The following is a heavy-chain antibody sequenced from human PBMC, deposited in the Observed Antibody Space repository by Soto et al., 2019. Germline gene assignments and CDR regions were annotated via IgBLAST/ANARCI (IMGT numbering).Heavy chain of an antibody. CDR1: GYTFTRHT. V-gene: IGHV1-3*01. CDR3: AREPEDGVPGDY. D-gene: IGHD3-3*01. CDR2: IIVSNGSP. Sequence: QVQLVQSGAEVKEPGASVRVSCKASGYTFTRHTLHWARQAPGQGLEWMGWIIVSNGSPRYAPQFQGRVTFGRDTSATTAYMELSSLTSEDTAVYYCAREPEDGVPGDYWGQGTLVVVSS. J-gene: IGHJ4*02.